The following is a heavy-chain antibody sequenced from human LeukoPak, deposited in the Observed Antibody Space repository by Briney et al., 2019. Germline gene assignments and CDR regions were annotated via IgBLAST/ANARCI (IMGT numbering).Heavy chain of an antibody. V-gene: IGHV1-2*02. Sequence: ASVKVSCKASGYTFTGYYMHWVRQAPGQGLEWMGWINPNSGGTNYAQKFQGRVTMTRDTSISTAYMELSRLRSDDTAVYYCARDSVSGAGYYYYMDVWGKGTTVTVSS. D-gene: IGHD7-27*01. CDR3: ARDSVSGAGYYYYMDV. CDR2: INPNSGGT. CDR1: GYTFTGYY. J-gene: IGHJ6*03.